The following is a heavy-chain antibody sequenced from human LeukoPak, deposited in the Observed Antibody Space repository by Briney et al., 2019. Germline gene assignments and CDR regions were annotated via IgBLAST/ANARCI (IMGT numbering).Heavy chain of an antibody. V-gene: IGHV3-21*01. CDR1: GFTFSSYS. CDR3: ARLSGKKDIPAGGTNWFDP. CDR2: ISSSSSYI. Sequence: PGGSLRLSCAASGFTFSSYSMNWVRQAPGKGLEWVSSISSSSSYIYYADSVKGRFTISRDNAKNSLYLQMNSLRAEDTAVYYCARLSGKKDIPAGGTNWFDPWGQGTLVTVSS. J-gene: IGHJ5*02. D-gene: IGHD2-15*01.